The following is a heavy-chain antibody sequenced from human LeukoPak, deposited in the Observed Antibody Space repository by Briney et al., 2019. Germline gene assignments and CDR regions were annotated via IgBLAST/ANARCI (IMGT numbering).Heavy chain of an antibody. D-gene: IGHD6-19*01. V-gene: IGHV4-59*01. J-gene: IGHJ4*02. CDR2: IYYSGST. CDR1: GGSIGSYY. CDR3: ATRPLGAGDFDY. Sequence: PSETLSLTCTVSGGSIGSYYWSWIRQPPGKGLEWIGYIYYSGSTNYNPSLKSRVTISVDTSKNQFSLKLSSVTAADTAVYYCATRPLGAGDFDYWGQGTLVTVSS.